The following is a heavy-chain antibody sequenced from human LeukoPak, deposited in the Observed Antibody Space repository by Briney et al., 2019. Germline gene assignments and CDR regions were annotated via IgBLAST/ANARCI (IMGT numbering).Heavy chain of an antibody. J-gene: IGHJ5*02. D-gene: IGHD3-22*01. CDR1: GFTFSSYE. CDR3: ARESYYYDSSGYYLNWFDP. V-gene: IGHV3-48*03. Sequence: GGSLRLSCAASGFTFSSYEMNWVRQAPGKGLEWVPYISSSGSTIYYADSVKGRFTISRDNAKNSLYLQMNSLRAEDTAVYYCARESYYYDSSGYYLNWFDPWGQGTLVTVSS. CDR2: ISSSGSTI.